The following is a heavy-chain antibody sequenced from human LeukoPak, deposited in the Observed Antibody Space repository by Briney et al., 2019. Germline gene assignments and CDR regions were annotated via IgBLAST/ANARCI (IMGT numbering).Heavy chain of an antibody. V-gene: IGHV4-39*01. J-gene: IGHJ4*02. CDR3: ARHLVHYRLRELGY. D-gene: IGHD4-17*01. CDR1: GGSISSSSYY. CDR2: IYYSGST. Sequence: SETLSLTCTVSGGSISSSSYYWGWIRQPPGKGLEWIGSIYYSGSTYYNPSLKSRVTISVDTSKNQFSLKLSSVTAADTAVYYCARHLVHYRLRELGYWGQGTLVTVSS.